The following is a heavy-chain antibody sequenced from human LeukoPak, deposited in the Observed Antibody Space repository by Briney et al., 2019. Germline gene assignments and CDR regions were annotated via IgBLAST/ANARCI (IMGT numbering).Heavy chain of an antibody. CDR2: INWNGGST. Sequence: GGSLRLSCAASGFTFDDYGMSWVRQAPGKGLEWVSGINWNGGSTGYADSVKGRFTISRDNAKNSLYLQMNSLRAEDTAVYYCARDWYYYDSSGYLRGSYWYFDLWGRGTLVTVSS. V-gene: IGHV3-20*04. CDR1: GFTFDDYG. D-gene: IGHD3-22*01. CDR3: ARDWYYYDSSGYLRGSYWYFDL. J-gene: IGHJ2*01.